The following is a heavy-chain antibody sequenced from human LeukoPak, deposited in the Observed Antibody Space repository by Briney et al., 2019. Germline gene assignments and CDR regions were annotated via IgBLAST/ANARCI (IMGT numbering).Heavy chain of an antibody. CDR1: GGSISSSSYY. J-gene: IGHJ4*02. Sequence: SETLSLTCPVSGGSISSSSYYWGWTRHPPGKGLEGIGSIYYSGSTYYNPSLKSRVTISVDTSKNQFSLKLSSASAADTAVSYCASLTGLLLLYFDYWGQGNLVTVSS. D-gene: IGHD3-22*01. V-gene: IGHV4-39*07. CDR3: ASLTGLLLLYFDY. CDR2: IYYSGST.